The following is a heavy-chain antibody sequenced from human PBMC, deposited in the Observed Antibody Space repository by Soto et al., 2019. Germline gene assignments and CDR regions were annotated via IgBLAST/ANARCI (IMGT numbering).Heavy chain of an antibody. D-gene: IGHD3-22*01. CDR3: AADPGDSSGYPQRETFDI. V-gene: IGHV1-58*01. CDR1: GFTFTSSA. J-gene: IGHJ3*02. CDR2: IVVGSGNT. Sequence: ASVKVSCKASGFTFTSSAVQWVRQARGQRLEWIGWIVVGSGNTNYAQKFQERVTITRDMSTSTAYMELSSLRSEDTAVYYCAADPGDSSGYPQRETFDIWGQGTMVTVSS.